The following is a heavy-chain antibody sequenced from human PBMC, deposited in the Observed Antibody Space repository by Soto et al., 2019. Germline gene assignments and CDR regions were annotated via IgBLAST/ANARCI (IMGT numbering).Heavy chain of an antibody. V-gene: IGHV3-23*01. J-gene: IGHJ4*02. CDR2: ILNDDTA. Sequence: GGSLRLSCAASGFTFSTYAMTWVRQAPGRGLEWVSTILNDDTAFYANSVKGRFTISRDNYRSTLYLQMNGLGVEDAALYYCAKDLFPTSGQRFYFDSWGQGSLVTVSS. CDR3: AKDLFPTSGQRFYFDS. D-gene: IGHD2-21*01. CDR1: GFTFSTYA.